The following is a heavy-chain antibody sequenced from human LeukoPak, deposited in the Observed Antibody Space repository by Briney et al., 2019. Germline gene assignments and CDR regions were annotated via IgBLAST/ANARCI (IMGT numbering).Heavy chain of an antibody. CDR3: AKKGYDFWSGYYNDYYYGMDV. CDR2: ISGSGGST. V-gene: IGHV3-23*01. D-gene: IGHD3-3*01. J-gene: IGHJ6*02. CDR1: GFTFSSYA. Sequence: GGSLRLSCAASGFTFSSYAMSWVRQAPGKGLEWVSAISGSGGSTYYADSVKGRFTISRDNSKNTLYLQMNSLRAEDAAVYYCAKKGYDFWSGYYNDYYYGMDVWGQGTTVTVSS.